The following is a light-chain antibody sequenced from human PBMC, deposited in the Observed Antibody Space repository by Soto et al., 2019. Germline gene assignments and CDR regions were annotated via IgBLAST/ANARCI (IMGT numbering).Light chain of an antibody. CDR3: QQYTNTNNPWM. CDR1: QTISTW. V-gene: IGKV1-5*01. J-gene: IGKJ1*01. Sequence: DIQVTQSPPTLSASVGDRVTITCRASQTISTWMAWYQQKPGKAPKLLVYDASTLQSGVVSRFSGSGSGTEFTLIISGLQPDDSATYYCQQYTNTNNPWMFGQGTKVDI. CDR2: DAS.